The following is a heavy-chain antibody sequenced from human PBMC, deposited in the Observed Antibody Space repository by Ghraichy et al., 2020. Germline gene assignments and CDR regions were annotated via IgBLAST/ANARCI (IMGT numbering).Heavy chain of an antibody. V-gene: IGHV4-34*01. J-gene: IGHJ6*02. CDR1: GGSFNDFY. CDR3: ARGIRVNNYYYAMDV. Sequence: GSLRLSCAVYGGSFNDFYWTWVRQSPGKDLEWIGEISHTGSTVYNPSLRSRVTISLNTSNNQFSLTLPSVTAADTAVYYCARGIRVNNYYYAMDVWGQGTTVTVSS. CDR2: ISHTGST.